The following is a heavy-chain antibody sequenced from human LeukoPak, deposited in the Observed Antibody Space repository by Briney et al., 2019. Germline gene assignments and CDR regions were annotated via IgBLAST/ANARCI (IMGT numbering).Heavy chain of an antibody. CDR3: AKSWAQYFDY. CDR2: ISGSGGST. D-gene: IGHD7-27*01. J-gene: IGHJ4*02. Sequence: GGSLRLSCAASGFTFSSYGMSWVRQAPGKGLEWVSAISGSGGSTNYADSVRGRFTISRDNSKNTLYLQMNSLRAEDTAVFYCAKSWAQYFDYWGQGTLVTVSS. V-gene: IGHV3-23*01. CDR1: GFTFSSYG.